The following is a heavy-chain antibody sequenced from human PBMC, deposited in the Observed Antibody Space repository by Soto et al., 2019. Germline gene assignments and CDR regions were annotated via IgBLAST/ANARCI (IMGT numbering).Heavy chain of an antibody. Sequence: PGGSLRLSCAASGFTFSSYGMHWVRQAPGKGLEWVAVIWYDGSNKYYADSVKGRFTISRDNSKNTLYLQMNSLRAEDTAVYYCAKETYYYDSSGYHNYFDYWGQGTLVTVSS. J-gene: IGHJ4*02. CDR3: AKETYYYDSSGYHNYFDY. CDR2: IWYDGSNK. V-gene: IGHV3-33*06. CDR1: GFTFSSYG. D-gene: IGHD3-22*01.